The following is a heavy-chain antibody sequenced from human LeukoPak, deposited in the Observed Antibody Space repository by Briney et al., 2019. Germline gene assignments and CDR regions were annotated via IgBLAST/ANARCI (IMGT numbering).Heavy chain of an antibody. V-gene: IGHV4-59*08. Sequence: SETLSLTCTVSGGSISSYYWSWIRQPPGKGLEWIGYIYYSGSTYYNPSLKSRVTISVDTSKNQFSLKLSSVTAADTAVYYCARLGGSYDYWGQGTLVTVSS. CDR2: IYYSGST. CDR3: ARLGGSYDY. J-gene: IGHJ4*02. D-gene: IGHD1-26*01. CDR1: GGSISSYY.